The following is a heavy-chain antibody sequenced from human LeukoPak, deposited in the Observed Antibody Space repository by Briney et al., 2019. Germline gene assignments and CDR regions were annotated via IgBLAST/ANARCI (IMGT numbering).Heavy chain of an antibody. D-gene: IGHD4-23*01. CDR3: AKATTVVTQGGDAFDI. J-gene: IGHJ3*02. Sequence: GGSLRLSCAASGFTFSSYWMSWVRQAPGKGLEWVSAISGSGGSTYYADSVKGRFTISRDNSKNTLYLQMNSLRAEDTAVYYCAKATTVVTQGGDAFDIWGQGTMVTVSS. CDR1: GFTFSSYW. V-gene: IGHV3-23*01. CDR2: ISGSGGST.